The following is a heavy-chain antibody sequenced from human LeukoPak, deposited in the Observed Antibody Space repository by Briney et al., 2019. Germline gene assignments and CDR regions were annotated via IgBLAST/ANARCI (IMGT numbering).Heavy chain of an antibody. Sequence: GGSLRLSCVASGFTVSSYYVSWVRQAPGKGLEWVSVSGGSTYYADSVEGRFTVSRDNSKNTLYLEMRSLRAEDTAVYYCARDLQPRLTGYFDYWGQGTLVTVSS. V-gene: IGHV3-53*01. CDR3: ARDLQPRLTGYFDY. J-gene: IGHJ4*02. CDR2: SGGST. CDR1: GFTVSSYY. D-gene: IGHD2-2*01.